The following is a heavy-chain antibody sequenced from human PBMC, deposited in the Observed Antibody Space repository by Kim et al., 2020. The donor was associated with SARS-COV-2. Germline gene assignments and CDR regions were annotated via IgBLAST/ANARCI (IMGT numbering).Heavy chain of an antibody. J-gene: IGHJ4*02. V-gene: IGHV1-8*01. Sequence: TGYAQKFQVKVIMTRDTSIRTAYMELSNLRSEDTAVYYCARNLYVTGTFESWGQGTLVTVSS. D-gene: IGHD3-10*01. CDR3: ARNLYVTGTFES. CDR2: T.